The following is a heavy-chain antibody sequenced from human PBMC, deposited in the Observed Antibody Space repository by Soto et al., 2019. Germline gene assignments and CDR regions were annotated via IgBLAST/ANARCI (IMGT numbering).Heavy chain of an antibody. V-gene: IGHV3-21*01. CDR3: ARDPAGSTRPYYYGMDV. J-gene: IGHJ6*02. Sequence: GGSLRLSCAASGFPFSRYEMNWVRQAPGKGLEWVSFISSRNSFIYYADSVRGRFTISRDNAKNSVFLQMNSLRVEDTAVYYCARDPAGSTRPYYYGMDVWGQGTTVTVSS. D-gene: IGHD2-2*01. CDR2: ISSRNSFI. CDR1: GFPFSRYE.